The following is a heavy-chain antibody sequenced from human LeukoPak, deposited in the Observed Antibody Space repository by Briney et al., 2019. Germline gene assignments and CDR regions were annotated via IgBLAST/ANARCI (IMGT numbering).Heavy chain of an antibody. CDR1: NGXISSYY. J-gene: IGHJ1*01. CDR2: IYYSGNT. Sequence: SETLSLTCTVSNGXISSYYWSWIRQPPGKRLEWIGHIYYSGNTHYNPSLTSRATMSLDTSMRQFFLRLSSVTAAHSAVSFCARGDYIRGNIHYNAEYFQDWGQGILVTASS. V-gene: IGHV4-59*01. CDR3: ARGDYIRGNIHYNAEYFQD. D-gene: IGHD3-10*01.